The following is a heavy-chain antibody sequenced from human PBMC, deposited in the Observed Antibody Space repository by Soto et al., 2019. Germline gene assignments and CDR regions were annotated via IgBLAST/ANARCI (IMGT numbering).Heavy chain of an antibody. J-gene: IGHJ6*02. D-gene: IGHD2-15*01. Sequence: TLSLTCTVSGGSISSGGYYWSWIRQHPGKGLEWIGYIYYSGSTYYNPSLKSRVTISVDTSKNQFSLKLSSVTAADTAVYYCARSDCSGGSCYSFYYYGMDVWGQGTTVTVSS. CDR3: ARSDCSGGSCYSFYYYGMDV. CDR2: IYYSGST. CDR1: GGSISSGGYY. V-gene: IGHV4-31*03.